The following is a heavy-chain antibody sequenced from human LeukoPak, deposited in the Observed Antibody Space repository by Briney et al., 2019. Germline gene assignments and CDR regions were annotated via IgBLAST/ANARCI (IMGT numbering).Heavy chain of an antibody. Sequence: PGEPLKISCTCSGYSFTSYLIGWVRQMPGKGLEWMGINYPGDSETRYSPSFQGHVTISADKSISTAYLQWSSLKAADTAMYYCARPSGTAYYFDYWGQGTLVTVSS. D-gene: IGHD1-26*01. CDR1: GYSFTSYL. CDR3: ARPSGTAYYFDY. V-gene: IGHV5-51*01. CDR2: NYPGDSET. J-gene: IGHJ4*02.